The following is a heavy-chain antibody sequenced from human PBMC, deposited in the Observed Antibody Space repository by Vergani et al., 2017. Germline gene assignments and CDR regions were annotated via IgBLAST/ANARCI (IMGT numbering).Heavy chain of an antibody. D-gene: IGHD6-13*01. CDR3: TTGFPGSSWSTY. Sequence: EVQLVESGGGLIHPGGSLRLSCEGSGFSFSGYWMHWVRQSPEKGLEWVGFVRNKEDGGTPEHAASVKGRFTISRDDSKAIAYLQMNSLKTEDTAVYYCTTGFPGSSWSTYWGQGTLVTVSS. CDR1: GFSFSGYW. V-gene: IGHV3-49*04. J-gene: IGHJ4*01. CDR2: VRNKEDGGTP.